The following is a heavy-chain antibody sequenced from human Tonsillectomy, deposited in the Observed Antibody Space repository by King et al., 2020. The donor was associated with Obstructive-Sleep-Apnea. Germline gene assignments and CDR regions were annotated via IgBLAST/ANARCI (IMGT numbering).Heavy chain of an antibody. D-gene: IGHD5-18*01. V-gene: IGHV5-51*01. CDR1: GYSFTSYW. CDR3: SRQGEVDTAMVSPIDY. J-gene: IGHJ4*02. CDR2: ISPGDSDT. Sequence: VQLVESGAEVKKPGESLKISCKGSGYSFTSYWIGWVRQMPGKGLEWLGIISPGDSDTRYSPSFQGQVTIPAGKSISTAYLQWSSRKASDTAMYYCSRQGEVDTAMVSPIDYWGQGTLVTVSS.